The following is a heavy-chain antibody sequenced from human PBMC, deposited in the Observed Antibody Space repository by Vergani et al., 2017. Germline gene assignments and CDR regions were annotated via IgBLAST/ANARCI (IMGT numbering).Heavy chain of an antibody. Sequence: QVQLVESGGGVVQPGGSLRLSCAASGFSFSSFGMHWVRQSPGKGLEWVTFIRYDGSNNYYAASVKCRFTISRDNSKNTVYLQMNSLRTGDTAVYYCAKDGLAYGSGSWYYWGRGTLVTVSS. CDR3: AKDGLAYGSGSWYY. CDR1: GFSFSSFG. CDR2: IRYDGSNN. D-gene: IGHD3-10*01. J-gene: IGHJ4*02. V-gene: IGHV3-30*02.